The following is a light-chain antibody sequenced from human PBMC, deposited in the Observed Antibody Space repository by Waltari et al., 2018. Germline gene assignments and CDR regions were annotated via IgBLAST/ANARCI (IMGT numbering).Light chain of an antibody. Sequence: IVMTQSPLSLPVTPGEPASISCRSSQSLLHSNGYNYLDWYLQKPGQSPQLLISLGSNRASGVPDRFSGSGSGTDFTLKISRVEAEDVGLYYYMQGLQTPYTFGQGTKLEIK. V-gene: IGKV2-28*01. J-gene: IGKJ2*01. CDR1: QSLLHSNGYNY. CDR2: LGS. CDR3: MQGLQTPYT.